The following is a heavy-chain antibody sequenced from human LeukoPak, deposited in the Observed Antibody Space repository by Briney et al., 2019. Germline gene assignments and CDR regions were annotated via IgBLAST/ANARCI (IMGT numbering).Heavy chain of an antibody. CDR2: IYHSGST. Sequence: PSETLSLTCAVSGYSISSGYYWGWIRQPPGKGLEWIGSIYHSGSTYYNPSLKSRVTISVDTSKNQFSLKLSSVTAADTAVYYCARESRMDVWGKGTTVTVSS. V-gene: IGHV4-38-2*01. J-gene: IGHJ6*04. CDR1: GYSISSGYY. D-gene: IGHD2-2*01. CDR3: ARESRMDV.